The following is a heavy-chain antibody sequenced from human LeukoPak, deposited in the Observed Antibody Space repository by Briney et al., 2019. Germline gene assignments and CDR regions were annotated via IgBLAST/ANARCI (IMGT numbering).Heavy chain of an antibody. CDR1: GFSLSTTGVG. CDR2: NYWNDDK. D-gene: IGHD4-17*01. CDR3: AHSISTVTTFLSGFDY. J-gene: IGHJ4*02. V-gene: IGHV2-5*01. Sequence: SGPTLVKPTQTLTLTCTFSGFSLSTTGVGVGWIRQSPGKALEWLAVNYWNDDKSYSPSLKSRLTITKDTSKNQVVLTMTNMDPVDTATYYCAHSISTVTTFLSGFDYWGQGALVTVSS.